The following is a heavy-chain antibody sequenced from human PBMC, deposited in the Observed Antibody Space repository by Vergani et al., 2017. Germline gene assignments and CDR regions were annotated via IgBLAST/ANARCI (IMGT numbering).Heavy chain of an antibody. J-gene: IGHJ4*02. V-gene: IGHV7-4-1*02. Sequence: QVQLVQSGSELKKPGASVKVSCKASGYTFTSYTMNWVRQAPGQGLEWMGWINTNSGNPTYAQGFTGRFVFSLDTSVSTAYLQISSLKTEDTAVYYCARPXYYYDSSGYYDLDYWGQGTLVTVSS. CDR2: INTNSGNP. CDR3: ARPXYYYDSSGYYDLDY. D-gene: IGHD3-22*01. CDR1: GYTFTSYT.